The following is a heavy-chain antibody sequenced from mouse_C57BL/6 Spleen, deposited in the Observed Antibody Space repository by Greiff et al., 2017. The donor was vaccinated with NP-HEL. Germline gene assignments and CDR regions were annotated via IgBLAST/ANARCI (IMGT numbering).Heavy chain of an antibody. CDR2: INPSNGGT. CDR3: ARYYYGSSLSEYFDV. V-gene: IGHV1-53*01. Sequence: QVQLQQPGTELVKPGASVKLSCKASGYTFTSYWMHWVKQRPGQGLEWIGNINPSNGGTNYNEKFKSKATLTVDQASSQAYMQLSSLTSEDSAVYYCARYYYGSSLSEYFDVRGTGTTVTVSS. CDR1: GYTFTSYW. J-gene: IGHJ1*03. D-gene: IGHD1-1*01.